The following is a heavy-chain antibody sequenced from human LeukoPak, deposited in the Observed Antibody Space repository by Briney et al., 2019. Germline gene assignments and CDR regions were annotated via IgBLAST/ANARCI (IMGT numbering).Heavy chain of an antibody. CDR1: GGSISSYY. Sequence: SETQSLTCTVSGGSISSYYWSWIRQPAGKGLEWIGRIYTSGSTNYNPSLKSRVTMSVDTSKNQFSLKLSSVTAADTAVYYCAREMGIYYDSSPDAFDIWGQGTMVTVSS. CDR2: IYTSGST. CDR3: AREMGIYYDSSPDAFDI. J-gene: IGHJ3*02. D-gene: IGHD3-22*01. V-gene: IGHV4-4*07.